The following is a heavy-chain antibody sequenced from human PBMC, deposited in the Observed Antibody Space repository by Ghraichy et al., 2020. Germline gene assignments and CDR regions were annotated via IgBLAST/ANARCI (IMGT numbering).Heavy chain of an antibody. V-gene: IGHV3-7*01. CDR2: IKQDGSEK. CDR3: ASGIAAAADWFDP. CDR1: GFTFSSYW. J-gene: IGHJ5*02. D-gene: IGHD6-13*01. Sequence: GGSLRLSCAASGFTFSSYWMSWVRQAPGKGLEWVANIKQDGSEKYYVDSVKGRFTISRDNAKNSLYLQMNSLRAEDTAVYYCASGIAAAADWFDPWGQGTLVTVSS.